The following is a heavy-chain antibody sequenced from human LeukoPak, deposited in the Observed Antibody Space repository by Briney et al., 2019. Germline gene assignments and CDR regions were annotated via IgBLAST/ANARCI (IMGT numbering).Heavy chain of an antibody. CDR1: GFTFSSYS. J-gene: IGHJ5*02. D-gene: IGHD3-3*01. CDR3: ARVPKVTIFGVVPQGHNWFDP. CDR2: ISSSSSYI. V-gene: IGHV3-21*01. Sequence: GGSLRLSCAASGFTFSSYSMNWVRQAPGTGLEWVSSISSSSSYIYYADSVKGRFTISRDNAKNSLYLQMNSLRAEDTAVYYCARVPKVTIFGVVPQGHNWFDPWGQGTLVTVSS.